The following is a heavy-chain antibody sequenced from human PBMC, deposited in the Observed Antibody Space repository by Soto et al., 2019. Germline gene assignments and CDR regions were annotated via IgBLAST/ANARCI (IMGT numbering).Heavy chain of an antibody. Sequence: GGSLRLSCAASGFTFSSYGMHWVRQAPGKGREWVAVISYDGSNKYYADSVKGRFTISRDNSKNTLYLQMNSLIAEDTAVYYCAKDYDFWIEYWGQGTLVTVSS. D-gene: IGHD3-3*01. V-gene: IGHV3-30*18. CDR3: AKDYDFWIEY. CDR2: ISYDGSNK. CDR1: GFTFSSYG. J-gene: IGHJ4*02.